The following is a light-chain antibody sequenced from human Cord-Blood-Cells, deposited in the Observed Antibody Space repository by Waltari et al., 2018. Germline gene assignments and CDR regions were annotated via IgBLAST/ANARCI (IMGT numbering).Light chain of an antibody. CDR2: GKN. CDR1: SLRSYY. V-gene: IGLV3-19*01. J-gene: IGLJ3*02. CDR3: NSRDSSGNHNWV. Sequence: SSELTQDPAVSVALGQTVRITCQGDSLRSYYASWYQQKPGQAPLLVIYGKNNRPSGIQDRFSGSSSGNTASLTITGAQAEDEADYYCNSRDSSGNHNWVFGGGTKLTVL.